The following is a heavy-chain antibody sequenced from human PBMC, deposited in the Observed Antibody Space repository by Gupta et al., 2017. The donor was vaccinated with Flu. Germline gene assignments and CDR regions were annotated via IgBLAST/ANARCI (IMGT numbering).Heavy chain of an antibody. D-gene: IGHD3-3*01. V-gene: IGHV3-15*01. CDR2: IKSKRDGGTT. J-gene: IGHJ4*02. CDR3: AADRPEYWIGPFDY. CDR1: Y. Sequence: YMSWVRQATGKGLEWVGRIKSKRDGGTTDYAAPGNGRFTISRDDSENRVYLQMKRMETEDTAVYYCAADRPEYWIGPFDYWCQGTLVTVSA.